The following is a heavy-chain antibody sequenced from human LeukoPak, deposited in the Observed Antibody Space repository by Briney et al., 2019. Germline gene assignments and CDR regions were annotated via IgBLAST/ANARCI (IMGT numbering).Heavy chain of an antibody. D-gene: IGHD3-3*01. J-gene: IGHJ6*02. CDR3: AKDGAVDDFWSGYYPIYYYYYGMDV. Sequence: GGSLRLSCAASGFTFSSYAMSWVCQAPGKGLEWVSAISGSGGSTYYADSVKGRFTISRDNSKNTLYLQMNSLRAEDTAVYYCAKDGAVDDFWSGYYPIYYYYYGMDVWGQGTTVTVSS. CDR1: GFTFSSYA. CDR2: ISGSGGST. V-gene: IGHV3-23*01.